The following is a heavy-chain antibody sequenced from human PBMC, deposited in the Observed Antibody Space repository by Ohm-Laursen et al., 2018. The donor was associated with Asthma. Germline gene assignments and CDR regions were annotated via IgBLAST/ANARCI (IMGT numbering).Heavy chain of an antibody. D-gene: IGHD6-6*01. CDR2: IGTAGDT. V-gene: IGHV3-13*01. Sequence: SLRLSCTASGFTFSSYDMHWARQATGKGLEWVSAIGTAGDTYYPGSVKGRFTISRENAKNSLYLQMNSLRAGDTAVYYCARATSIAARGYYYYYYGMDVWGQGTTVTVSS. CDR1: GFTFSSYD. CDR3: ARATSIAARGYYYYYYGMDV. J-gene: IGHJ6*02.